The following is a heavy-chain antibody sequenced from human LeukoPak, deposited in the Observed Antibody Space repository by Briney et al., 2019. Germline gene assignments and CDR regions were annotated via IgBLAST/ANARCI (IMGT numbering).Heavy chain of an antibody. Sequence: ASVKVPCKASGYTFTDYFIYWVRQAPGQGLEWMGRINPNSGGTKYAQKFQGGVTMTRDTSISTANMELSRLRSDDTAVYYCARGSASWYVDYWGQGTLVTVSS. CDR2: INPNSGGT. V-gene: IGHV1-2*06. CDR1: GYTFTDYF. D-gene: IGHD2-2*01. J-gene: IGHJ4*02. CDR3: ARGSASWYVDY.